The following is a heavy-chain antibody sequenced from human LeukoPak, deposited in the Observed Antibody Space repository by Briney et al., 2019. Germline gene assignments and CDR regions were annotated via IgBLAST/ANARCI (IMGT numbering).Heavy chain of an antibody. D-gene: IGHD5-18*01. V-gene: IGHV4-59*11. CDR2: IYYSGST. CDR3: ARQISHSYLSGWFDP. Sequence: PSETLSLTCTVSGGSISSHYWSWIRQPPEKGLEWIGYIYYSGSTNYNPSLKSRVTISVDTSKNQFSLKLSSVTAADTAVYYCARQISHSYLSGWFDPWGQGTLVTVSS. CDR1: GGSISSHY. J-gene: IGHJ5*02.